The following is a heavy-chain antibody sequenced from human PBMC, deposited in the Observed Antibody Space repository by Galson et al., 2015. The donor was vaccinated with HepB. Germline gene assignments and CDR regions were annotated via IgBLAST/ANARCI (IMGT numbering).Heavy chain of an antibody. CDR2: TYYRSKWHT. J-gene: IGHJ4*02. D-gene: IGHD6-19*01. CDR1: GDSVSSISAA. CDR3: ARGSGGPYYIDC. V-gene: IGHV6-1*01. Sequence: CAISGDSVSSISAAWNWIRQSPSRGLEWLGRTYYRSKWHTNYALSVQSRITINPDTAKNQFSLQLNSVTPEDTAVYYCARGSGGPYYIDCCRPGTLVTASS.